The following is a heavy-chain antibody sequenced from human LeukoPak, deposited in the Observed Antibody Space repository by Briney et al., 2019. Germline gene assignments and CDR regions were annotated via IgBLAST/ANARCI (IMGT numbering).Heavy chain of an antibody. D-gene: IGHD3-22*01. V-gene: IGHV4-61*02. CDR2: IYTSGST. CDR3: ARSSGYYYDSSGPGAFDI. Sequence: SETLSLTCTVSGGSISSGSYYWSRIRQPAGKGLEWIGRIYTSGSTNYNPSLKSRVTISVDTSKNQFSLKLSSVTAADTAVYYCARSSGYYYDSSGPGAFDIWGQGTMVTVS. J-gene: IGHJ3*02. CDR1: GGSISSGSYY.